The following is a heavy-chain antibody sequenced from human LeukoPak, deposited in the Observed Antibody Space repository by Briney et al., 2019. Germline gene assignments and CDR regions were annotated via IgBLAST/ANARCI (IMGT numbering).Heavy chain of an antibody. CDR2: IITILGIA. CDR3: ARIGIAAAGTPFDY. V-gene: IGHV1-69*04. Sequence: GSSVKVSCKASGRTFSIYAISWVRHAPGQGLEWMGRIITILGIANYAQKFQGRVTITADKSTSTDYMEMSSLRSEDTAVYYCARIGIAAAGTPFDYWGEGTLVTVSS. J-gene: IGHJ4*02. CDR1: GRTFSIYA. D-gene: IGHD6-13*01.